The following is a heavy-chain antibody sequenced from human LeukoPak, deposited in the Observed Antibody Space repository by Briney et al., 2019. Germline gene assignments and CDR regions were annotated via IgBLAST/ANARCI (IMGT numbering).Heavy chain of an antibody. V-gene: IGHV3-21*01. D-gene: IGHD5-18*01. CDR2: ISSSSSYI. CDR1: GFTFSSYS. CDR3: ARDDSVDTAMDFDY. J-gene: IGHJ4*02. Sequence: GGSLRLSCAASGFTFSSYSMNWVRQAPGKGLEWVSSISSSSSYIYYADSVKGRFTISRDNAKNSLYLQMNSLRAEDTAVYYCARDDSVDTAMDFDYWGQGTLVTVSS.